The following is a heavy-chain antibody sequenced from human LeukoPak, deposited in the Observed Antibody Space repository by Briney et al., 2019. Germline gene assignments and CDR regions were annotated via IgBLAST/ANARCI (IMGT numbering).Heavy chain of an antibody. CDR3: ARDPPSYYDSSGTFSI. J-gene: IGHJ4*02. CDR1: GGSISSYY. Sequence: SETLSLTCTVSGGSISSYYWSWIRQPPGKGLEWIGYIYYSGSTNYNPSLKSRVTISVDTSKNQFSLKLSSVTAADTAVYYCARDPPSYYDSSGTFSIWGQGTLVTVSS. D-gene: IGHD3-22*01. V-gene: IGHV4-59*01. CDR2: IYYSGST.